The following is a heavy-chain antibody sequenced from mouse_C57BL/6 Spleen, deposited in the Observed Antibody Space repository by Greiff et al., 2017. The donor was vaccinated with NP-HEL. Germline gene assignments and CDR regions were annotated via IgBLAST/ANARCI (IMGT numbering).Heavy chain of an antibody. CDR1: GYAFSSYW. CDR3: ARSQLRRTGDY. J-gene: IGHJ2*01. Sequence: QVQLQQSGAELVKPGASVKISCKASGYAFSSYWMNWVKQRPGKGLEWLGQIYPGDGDTNYNGKFKGKATLTADKSSSTAYMQLSSLTSEDSAVYFCARSQLRRTGDYWGQGTTLTVSS. V-gene: IGHV1-80*01. D-gene: IGHD3-2*02. CDR2: IYPGDGDT.